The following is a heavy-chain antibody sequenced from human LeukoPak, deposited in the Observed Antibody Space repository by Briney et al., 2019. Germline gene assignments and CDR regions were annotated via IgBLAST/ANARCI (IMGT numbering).Heavy chain of an antibody. D-gene: IGHD3-22*01. CDR1: GFTFSSYW. V-gene: IGHV3-7*01. CDR2: IKRDGSEK. CDR3: ARDWGVYYDSSGYSHLWYFDK. J-gene: IGHJ4*02. Sequence: GGSLRLSCAASGFTFSSYWMSWVRQALGKGLEWVANIKRDGSEKYYVDSVKGRFTISRDNAKNSLYLQMNSLRAEDTAVYYCARDWGVYYDSSGYSHLWYFDKWGQGTLVTVSS.